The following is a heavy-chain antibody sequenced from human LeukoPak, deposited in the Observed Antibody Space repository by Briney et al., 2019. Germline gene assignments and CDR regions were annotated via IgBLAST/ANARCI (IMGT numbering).Heavy chain of an antibody. Sequence: GGSLRLSCTASGFTFSSYSMNWVRQAPGKGLEWVSSISSSSSYIYYADSVKGRFTISRDNAKNSLYLQMNSLRAEDTAVYYCAKSQNRGYDAFDIWGQGTMVTVSS. J-gene: IGHJ3*02. CDR2: ISSSSSYI. V-gene: IGHV3-21*04. D-gene: IGHD3-22*01. CDR3: AKSQNRGYDAFDI. CDR1: GFTFSSYS.